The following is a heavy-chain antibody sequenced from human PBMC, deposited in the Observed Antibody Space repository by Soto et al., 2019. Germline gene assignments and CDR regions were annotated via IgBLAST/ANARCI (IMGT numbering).Heavy chain of an antibody. Sequence: PSETLSLTCAVSGGSISSGGYSWSWIRQPPGKCLEWIGYIYHSGSTYYNPSLKSRVTIXXXRXXXXXSLXLXXVTXADTAVYYCARGELGYFDYWGQGTLVTVSS. CDR2: IYHSGST. D-gene: IGHD7-27*01. V-gene: IGHV4-30-2*01. CDR3: ARGELGYFDY. J-gene: IGHJ4*02. CDR1: GGSISSGGYS.